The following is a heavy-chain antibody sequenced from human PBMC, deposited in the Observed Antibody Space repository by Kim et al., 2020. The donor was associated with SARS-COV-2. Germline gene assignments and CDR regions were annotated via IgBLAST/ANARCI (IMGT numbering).Heavy chain of an antibody. V-gene: IGHV1-69*13. CDR2: IIPIFGTA. Sequence: SVKVFCKASGGTFSSYAISWVRQAPGQGLEWMGGIIPIFGTANYAQKFQGRVTITAGESTSTAYMELSSLRSEDTAVYYCARLRRGGMDVWGQGTTVTVS. CDR3: ARLRRGGMDV. J-gene: IGHJ6*02. D-gene: IGHD4-17*01. CDR1: GGTFSSYA.